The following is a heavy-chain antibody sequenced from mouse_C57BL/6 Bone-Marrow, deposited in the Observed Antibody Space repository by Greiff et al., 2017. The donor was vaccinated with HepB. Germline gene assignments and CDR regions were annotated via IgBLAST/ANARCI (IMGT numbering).Heavy chain of an antibody. J-gene: IGHJ2*01. D-gene: IGHD1-1*01. CDR3: ATLITTVVAPFDY. CDR1: GYAFSSSW. V-gene: IGHV1-82*01. Sequence: QVQLQQSGPELVKPGASVKISCKASGYAFSSSWMNWVKQRPGKGLEWIGRIYPGDGDTNYNGKFKGKATLTADKSSSTAYMQLSSLTSEDSAVYYCATLITTVVAPFDYWGQGTTLTVSS. CDR2: IYPGDGDT.